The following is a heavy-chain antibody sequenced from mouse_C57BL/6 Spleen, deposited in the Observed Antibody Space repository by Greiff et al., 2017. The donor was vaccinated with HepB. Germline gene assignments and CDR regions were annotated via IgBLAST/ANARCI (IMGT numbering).Heavy chain of an antibody. CDR1: GYTFTSYW. D-gene: IGHD1-1*01. CDR3: ANYGSSYDAMDY. Sequence: QVQLQQPGAELVRPGTSVKLSCKASGYTFTSYWMHWVKQRPGQGLEWIGVIDPSDSYTNYNQKFKGKATLTVDTYSSTAYMQLSSLTSEDSAVYYCANYGSSYDAMDYWGQGTSVTVSS. CDR2: IDPSDSYT. J-gene: IGHJ4*01. V-gene: IGHV1-59*01.